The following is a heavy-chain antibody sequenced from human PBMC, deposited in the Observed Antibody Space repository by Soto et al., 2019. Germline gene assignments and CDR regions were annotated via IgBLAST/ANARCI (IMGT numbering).Heavy chain of an antibody. CDR3: AREVVRWFDP. J-gene: IGHJ5*02. D-gene: IGHD2-15*01. CDR2: IYDSGST. V-gene: IGHV4-30-4*01. CDR1: GGSISSGDYY. Sequence: QVQLQESGPGLVTPSQTLSLTCTVSGGSISSGDYYWRWIRQPPGKGLEWIGSIYDSGSTYYNRALKSRVTIAVDTSKNQFSLKLSSVTAADTAVYCCAREVVRWFDPWGQGTLVTVSS.